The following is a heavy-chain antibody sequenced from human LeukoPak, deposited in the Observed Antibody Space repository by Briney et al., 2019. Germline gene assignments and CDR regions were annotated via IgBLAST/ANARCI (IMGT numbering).Heavy chain of an antibody. CDR1: GGSISSSSYY. J-gene: IGHJ4*02. Sequence: SETLSLTCTVSGGSISSSSYYWGWIRQPPGKGLEWIGSIYYSGSTYYNPSLKSRVTISVDTSKNQFSLKLSSVTAADTAVYYCARHSLYSYGPYYFDYWGQGTLVTVSS. V-gene: IGHV4-39*01. CDR3: ARHSLYSYGPYYFDY. CDR2: IYYSGST. D-gene: IGHD5-18*01.